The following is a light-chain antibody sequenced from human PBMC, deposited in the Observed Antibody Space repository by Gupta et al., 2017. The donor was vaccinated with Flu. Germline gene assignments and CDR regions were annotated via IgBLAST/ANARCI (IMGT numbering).Light chain of an antibody. CDR2: AAS. J-gene: IGKJ2*01. Sequence: DIQMSQSPSSLSASVGDRVTITCRASQTISSYLNWYQLKPGKAPKLLIYAASSLQSGVPSRFSGSGSGTDFTLTIGSLQPEDFATYYCQQSYSTHTFGQGTKLEIK. CDR3: QQSYSTHT. CDR1: QTISSY. V-gene: IGKV1-39*01.